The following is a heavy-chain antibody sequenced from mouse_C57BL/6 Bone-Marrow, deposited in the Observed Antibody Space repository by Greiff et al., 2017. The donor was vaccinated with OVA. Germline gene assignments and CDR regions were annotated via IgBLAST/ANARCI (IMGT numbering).Heavy chain of an antibody. CDR1: GYTFPSYW. CDR3: ASLLLRSPIAMDY. V-gene: IGHV1-7*01. CDR2: INPSSGYT. Sequence: VQLQESGAELAKPGASVKLSCKASGYTFPSYWMHWVKQRPGQGLEWIGYINPSSGYTKYNQKFKDKATLTADKSSSTAYMQLSSLTYEDSAVYYCASLLLRSPIAMDYWGQGTSVTVSS. D-gene: IGHD1-1*01. J-gene: IGHJ4*01.